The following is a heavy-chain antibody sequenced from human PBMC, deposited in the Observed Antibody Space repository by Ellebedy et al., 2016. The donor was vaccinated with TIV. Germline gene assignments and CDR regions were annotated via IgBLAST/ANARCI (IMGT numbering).Heavy chain of an antibody. D-gene: IGHD3-16*01. Sequence: GESLKISCAASGFSFRSYWMSWVRQAPGKGLEWVANIYQDGSNQYYVDSVKGRFTISRANAKSSMYLQMNSLKAEDTAVYFCARRGSYGDSAVQVNSWLDRWGQGTLVTVSS. CDR2: IYQDGSNQ. CDR3: ARRGSYGDSAVQVNSWLDR. J-gene: IGHJ5*02. CDR1: GFSFRSYW. V-gene: IGHV3-7*01.